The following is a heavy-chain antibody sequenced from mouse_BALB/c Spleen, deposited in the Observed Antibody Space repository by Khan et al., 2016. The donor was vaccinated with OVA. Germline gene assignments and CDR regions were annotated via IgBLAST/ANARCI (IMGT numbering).Heavy chain of an antibody. CDR1: GNTFTNYG. Sequence: QIQLVQSGPELKKPGETVKISCKASGNTFTNYGMNWVKQSPGKGLKWMGWINTYTGEPTYDDDFKGRFAFSLETSASTAYLQINNLKNEDTATYFCARPPYFSYVMVYWGQGTSVTVSA. CDR2: INTYTGEP. J-gene: IGHJ4*01. V-gene: IGHV9-3-1*01. CDR3: ARPPYFSYVMVY. D-gene: IGHD2-10*01.